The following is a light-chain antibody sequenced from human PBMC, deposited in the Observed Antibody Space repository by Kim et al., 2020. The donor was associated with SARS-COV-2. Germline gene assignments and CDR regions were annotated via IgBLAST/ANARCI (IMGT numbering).Light chain of an antibody. Sequence: GSPGQTASITCSGDKLGDKYACWYQQKPGQSPVLVIYQDSKRPSGIPERFSGSNSGNIATLTISGTQAMDEADYYCQAWDSSTVVFGGGTQLTVL. CDR1: KLGDKY. V-gene: IGLV3-1*01. J-gene: IGLJ2*01. CDR2: QDS. CDR3: QAWDSSTVV.